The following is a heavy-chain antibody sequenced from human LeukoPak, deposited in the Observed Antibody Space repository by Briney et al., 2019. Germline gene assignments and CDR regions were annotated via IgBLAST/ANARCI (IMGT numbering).Heavy chain of an antibody. Sequence: TGGSLRLSCAASGFTFSSYGMHWVRQAPGKGLEWVAVIWYDGSNKYYADSVKGRFTISRDNSKNTLYLQMNSLRAEDTAVYYCARANAYYCDSSGYYFWGQGTLVTVSS. D-gene: IGHD3-22*01. CDR2: IWYDGSNK. CDR3: ARANAYYCDSSGYYF. CDR1: GFTFSSYG. V-gene: IGHV3-33*01. J-gene: IGHJ4*02.